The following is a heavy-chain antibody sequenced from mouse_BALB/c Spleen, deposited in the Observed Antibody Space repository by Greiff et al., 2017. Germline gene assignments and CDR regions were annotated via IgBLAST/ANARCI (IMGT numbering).Heavy chain of an antibody. CDR2: IWGDGST. CDR3: ARGGVSTMITTGAMDY. Sequence: VQLVESGPGLVAPSQSLSITCTVSGFSLTGYGVNWVRQPPGKGLEWLGMIWGDGSTDYNSALKSRLSISKDNSKSQVFLKMNSLQTDDTARYYCARGGVSTMITTGAMDYWGQGTSVTVSS. J-gene: IGHJ4*01. V-gene: IGHV2-6-7*01. CDR1: GFSLTGYG. D-gene: IGHD2-4*01.